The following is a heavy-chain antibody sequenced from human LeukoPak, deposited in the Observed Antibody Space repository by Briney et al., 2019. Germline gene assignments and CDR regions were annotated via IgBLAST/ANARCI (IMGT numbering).Heavy chain of an antibody. J-gene: IGHJ5*02. CDR1: GFSLSGYW. V-gene: IGHV3-74*01. CDR2: NNGDGSTT. CDR3: ARDPRNVGLAP. D-gene: IGHD2-15*01. Sequence: GGSLRLSCVASGFSLSGYWMYWVRQAPGKGLMYISRNNGDGSTTNYADVVKGRFTMSRDNVKNTLYLQMNSLRVEGTAVYYCARDPRNVGLAPWGQGTLVTVSS.